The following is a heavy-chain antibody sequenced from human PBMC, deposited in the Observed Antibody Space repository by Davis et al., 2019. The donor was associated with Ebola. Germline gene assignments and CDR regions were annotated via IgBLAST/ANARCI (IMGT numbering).Heavy chain of an antibody. CDR2: ISSSSSYI. Sequence: PGGSLRLSCAASGFTFSSYSMNWVRQAPGKGLEWVSSISSSSSYIYYADSVKGRFTISRDNSKNTLYLQMNSLRAEDTAVYYCARVETSSGWYVGFDYWGQGTLVTVSS. CDR1: GFTFSSYS. D-gene: IGHD6-19*01. J-gene: IGHJ4*02. CDR3: ARVETSSGWYVGFDY. V-gene: IGHV3-21*04.